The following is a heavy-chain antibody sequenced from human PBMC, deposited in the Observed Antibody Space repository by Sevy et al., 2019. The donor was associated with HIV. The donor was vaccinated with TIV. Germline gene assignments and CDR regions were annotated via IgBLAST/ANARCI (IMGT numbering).Heavy chain of an antibody. D-gene: IGHD1-26*01. CDR1: GDSISSAGYS. J-gene: IGHJ6*02. CDR2: MYHTGRT. V-gene: IGHV4-61*08. CDR3: ARVGGLTDYGMDV. Sequence: LTCTVSGDSISSAGYSWSWIRQPPGKGLECVGYMYHTGRTNYNPSLMSRVTISVDTSKNQFSLKVNSVTAADTAVYYCARVGGLTDYGMDVWGQGTTVTVSS.